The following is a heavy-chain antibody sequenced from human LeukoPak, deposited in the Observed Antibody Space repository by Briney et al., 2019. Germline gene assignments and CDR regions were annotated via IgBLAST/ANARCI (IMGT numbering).Heavy chain of an antibody. D-gene: IGHD2/OR15-2a*01. CDR1: GGSFTNFY. Sequence: PSETLSLTCAVSGGSFTNFYWSWIRQPPGKGLEWIGDINQNGLTNYSPSRKSRVTISLDTSKNQFSLRLDSVTAADTAVYYCARAQAYFWYFDFWGRGTLVSVSS. J-gene: IGHJ2*01. V-gene: IGHV4-34*01. CDR2: INQNGLT. CDR3: ARAQAYFWYFDF.